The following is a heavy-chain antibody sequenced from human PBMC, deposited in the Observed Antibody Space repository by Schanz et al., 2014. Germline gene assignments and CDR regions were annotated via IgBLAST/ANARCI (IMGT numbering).Heavy chain of an antibody. J-gene: IGHJ6*02. Sequence: QVQLVQSGAEVKKPGASVKVSCKASGYTLTAYYMHWVRQAPGQGLEWMGWIKPDSGGTNYAQKFQGRVTMTRDMSINTACMELSRLRSDDSAVYYCASDFWSGYSHYYYGLDVWGQGTTVTVSS. CDR1: GYTLTAYY. CDR3: ASDFWSGYSHYYYGLDV. V-gene: IGHV1-2*02. CDR2: IKPDSGGT. D-gene: IGHD3-3*01.